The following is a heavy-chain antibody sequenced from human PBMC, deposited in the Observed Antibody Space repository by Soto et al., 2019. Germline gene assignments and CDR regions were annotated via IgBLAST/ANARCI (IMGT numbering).Heavy chain of an antibody. CDR3: ARGLKLTYCSGGSCSLPYNGFDP. D-gene: IGHD2-15*01. CDR2: MNPNSGNT. J-gene: IGHJ5*02. CDR1: GYTFTSYD. Sequence: ASVKACSKDSGYTFTSYDINWARQDTGKGLEWMGWMNPNSGNTGYAQKFQGRVTMTRNTSISTAYMELSSLRSEDTAVYYCARGLKLTYCSGGSCSLPYNGFDPWGQGTLVTVSS. V-gene: IGHV1-8*01.